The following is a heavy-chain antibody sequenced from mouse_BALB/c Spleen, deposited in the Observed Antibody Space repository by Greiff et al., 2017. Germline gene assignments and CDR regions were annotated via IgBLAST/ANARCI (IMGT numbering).Heavy chain of an antibody. CDR2: IWGDGST. CDR1: GFSLTGYG. CDR3: ARAYGNYDWYFDV. Sequence: VMLVESGPGLVAPSQSLSITCTVSGFSLTGYGVNWVRQPPGKGLEWLGMIWGDGSTDYNSALKSRLSISKDNSKSQVFLKMNSLQTDDTARYYCARAYGNYDWYFDVWGAGTTVTVSS. D-gene: IGHD2-1*01. J-gene: IGHJ1*01. V-gene: IGHV2-6-7*01.